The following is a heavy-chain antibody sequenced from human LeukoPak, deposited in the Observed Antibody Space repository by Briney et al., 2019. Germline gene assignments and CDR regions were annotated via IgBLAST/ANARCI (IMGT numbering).Heavy chain of an antibody. D-gene: IGHD1-26*01. CDR3: ARGGRSGSYTYYFDY. CDR2: VHYSGTA. Sequence: ASETLSLTCTVSGGTISGYYWIWIRQPPGQGLEGFGNVHYSGTANYTPSLKSRVTISVDSSKKQFSLELTSVTAADTAVYYCARGGRSGSYTYYFDYWGLGSLVTVSS. CDR1: GGTISGYY. J-gene: IGHJ4*02. V-gene: IGHV4-59*13.